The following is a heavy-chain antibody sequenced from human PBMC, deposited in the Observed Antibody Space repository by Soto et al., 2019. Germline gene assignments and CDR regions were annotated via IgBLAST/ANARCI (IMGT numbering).Heavy chain of an antibody. J-gene: IGHJ6*02. D-gene: IGHD2-2*01. CDR2: ISYDGTNK. CDR1: GVTVRSYA. CDR3: AIWLVGCRNANCYDNLDV. V-gene: IGHV3-30-3*02. Sequence: QHGCSPEIGSASSGVTVRSYAMHWSRQAPGKGLDWVAVISYDGTNKYDADSLGGRFTITRDNSKNTLYLQMNSLRVDDTAVYYCAIWLVGCRNANCYDNLDVWGQGTSVTVSS.